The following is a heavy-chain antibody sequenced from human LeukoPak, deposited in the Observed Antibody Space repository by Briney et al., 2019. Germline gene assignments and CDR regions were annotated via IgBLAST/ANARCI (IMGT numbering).Heavy chain of an antibody. CDR3: ARASPRITMIVVVDAFDI. CDR2: INPNSGGT. D-gene: IGHD3-22*01. Sequence: ASVKVSCKASGYTFTGYYMHWVRQAPGQGLEWMGWINPNSGGTNYAQKFQGRVTMTRDTSISTAYMELSRLRSDDTAVYYCARASPRITMIVVVDAFDIWGQGTMVTVPS. J-gene: IGHJ3*02. CDR1: GYTFTGYY. V-gene: IGHV1-2*02.